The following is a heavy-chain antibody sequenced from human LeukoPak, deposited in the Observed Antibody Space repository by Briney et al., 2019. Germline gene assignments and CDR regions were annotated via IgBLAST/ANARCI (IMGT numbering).Heavy chain of an antibody. D-gene: IGHD5-18*01. J-gene: IGHJ4*02. CDR1: GFTFSSYS. V-gene: IGHV3-48*01. Sequence: GGSLRLFCAASGFTFSSYSMNWVRQAPGKGLEWVSYISSSSSTIYYADSVKGRFTISRDNAKDSLYLQMNSLRAEDTAVYYCARGVGIGGYSYGSDFDHWGQGTLVTVSS. CDR2: ISSSSSTI. CDR3: ARGVGIGGYSYGSDFDH.